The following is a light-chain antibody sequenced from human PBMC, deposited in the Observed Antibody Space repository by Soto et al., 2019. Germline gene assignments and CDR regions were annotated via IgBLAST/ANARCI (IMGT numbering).Light chain of an antibody. CDR3: QTWDTGIEV. V-gene: IGLV4-69*01. CDR1: SGHSTYA. CDR2: LSSDGSH. J-gene: IGLJ3*02. Sequence: QLVLTQSPSASASLGASVKLTCTLSSGHSTYAIAWHQQQPEKGPRYLMKLSSDGSHSEGDGIPDRFSGSSSGAERYLTISSLQSEDEADYYCQTWDTGIEVFGGGTKLTVL.